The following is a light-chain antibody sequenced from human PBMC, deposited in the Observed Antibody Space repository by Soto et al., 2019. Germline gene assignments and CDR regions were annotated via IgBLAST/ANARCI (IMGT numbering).Light chain of an antibody. J-gene: IGKJ3*01. CDR1: QSISTW. CDR2: KAS. CDR3: ALVLVAAFT. V-gene: IGKV1-5*03. Sequence: DIQMTQSPSTLSASVGDRITITCRASQSISTWLAWYQQKPGKAPKLLIYKASSLEGGVPSRFRGSVSGSPLIFRSSSRQATDFASFYIALVLVAAFTF.